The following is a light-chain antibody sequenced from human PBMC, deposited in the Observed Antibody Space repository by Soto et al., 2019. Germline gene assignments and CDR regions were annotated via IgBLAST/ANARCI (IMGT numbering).Light chain of an antibody. CDR3: SSRAGSAPYV. Sequence: QSVLTQPPSASGSPGQSVTISCTGTSSDVGGYNYVSWYQHHPGKAPKVMVYEVSKRPSGVPDRFSGSKSGNTASLTVSGLQAEDEADYYSSSRAGSAPYVFGTGTMVTVL. CDR1: SSDVGGYNY. V-gene: IGLV2-8*01. J-gene: IGLJ1*01. CDR2: EVS.